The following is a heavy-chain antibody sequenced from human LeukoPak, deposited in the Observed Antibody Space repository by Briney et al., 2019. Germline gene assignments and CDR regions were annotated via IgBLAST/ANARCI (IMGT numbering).Heavy chain of an antibody. CDR1: GGSISSSSYY. D-gene: IGHD6-19*01. CDR2: IYYSGTT. CDR3: ARSYTYSGGWCWFDP. V-gene: IGHV4-39*07. J-gene: IGHJ5*02. Sequence: PSETLSLTCTVSGGSISSSSYYWGWIRQPPGKGLEWIGSIYYSGTTYYNPSLKSRVTISVDTSKNQFSLKLSSVTAADTAVYYCARSYTYSGGWCWFDPWGQGTLVTVSS.